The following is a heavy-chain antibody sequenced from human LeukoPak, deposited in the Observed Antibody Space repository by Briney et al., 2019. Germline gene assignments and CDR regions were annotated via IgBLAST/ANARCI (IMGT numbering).Heavy chain of an antibody. CDR2: IKQDGSEK. CDR1: GFTFSSYW. J-gene: IGHJ3*02. Sequence: GGSLRLSCAASGFTFSSYWMSWVRQAPGKGLEWAANIKQDGSEKYYVDSVKGRFTISRDNAKNSLYLQMNSLRAEDTAVYYCASAVVVPAAQDAFDIWGQGTMVTVSS. CDR3: ASAVVVPAAQDAFDI. D-gene: IGHD2-2*01. V-gene: IGHV3-7*01.